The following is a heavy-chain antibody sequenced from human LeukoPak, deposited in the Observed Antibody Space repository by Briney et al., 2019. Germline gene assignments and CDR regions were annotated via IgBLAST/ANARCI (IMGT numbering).Heavy chain of an antibody. V-gene: IGHV3-23*01. CDR2: MCGTAGCT. Sequence: GGSLRLSCQASGFTFYMYAMSWVRQAPGKGLEWVASMCGTAGCTFYPDSVKGRFTISRDNSKNVLYLRTNSLAAEDTAIYYCAKDRPNFHENSGHYYRRDGDSWGQGTLVTVSS. CDR3: AKDRPNFHENSGHYYRRDGDS. D-gene: IGHD3-22*01. CDR1: GFTFYMYA. J-gene: IGHJ5*01.